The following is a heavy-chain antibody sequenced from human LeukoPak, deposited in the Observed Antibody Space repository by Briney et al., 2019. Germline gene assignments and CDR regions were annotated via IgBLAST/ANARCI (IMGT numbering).Heavy chain of an antibody. CDR2: IYTSGST. D-gene: IGHD3-22*01. CDR1: GGSISSYY. V-gene: IGHV4-4*07. Sequence: PSETLSLTCTGSGGSISSYYWSWIRQPAGKGLEWIGRIYTSGSTNYNPSLKSRVTMSVDTSKNQFSLKLSSVTAADTAVYYCAREKVVYDSSGYYPSLIDYWGQGTLVTVSS. CDR3: AREKVVYDSSGYYPSLIDY. J-gene: IGHJ4*02.